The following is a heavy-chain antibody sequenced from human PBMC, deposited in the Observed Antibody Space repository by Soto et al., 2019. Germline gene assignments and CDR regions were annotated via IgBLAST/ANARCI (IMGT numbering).Heavy chain of an antibody. CDR2: IFYSGST. CDR1: GVSLTSGTYY. Sequence: PSETLSLTCSVSGVSLTSGTYYWSWIRQHPGKGLEWIGYIFYSGSTDYNPSLKSRVNISVDTSKNQFSLKLSSVTAADTAVYYCASTEDLFDYWGQGTLVTVSS. V-gene: IGHV4-31*03. J-gene: IGHJ4*02. CDR3: ASTEDLFDY.